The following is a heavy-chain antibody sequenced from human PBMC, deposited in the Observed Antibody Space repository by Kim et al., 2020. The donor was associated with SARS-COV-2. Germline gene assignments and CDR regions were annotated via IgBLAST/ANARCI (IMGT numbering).Heavy chain of an antibody. V-gene: IGHV4-31*03. CDR3: AREPGRTNTMIVVQGAF. D-gene: IGHD3-22*01. CDR1: GGSISSGGYY. J-gene: IGHJ3*01. CDR2: IYYSGST. Sequence: SQTPSLTCTVSGGSISSGGYYWSWIRQHPGKGLEWIGYIYYSGSTHYKPSLKSRVTISVDTSKNQFSLKLSAVSAADTAVYYCAREPGRTNTMIVVQGAF.